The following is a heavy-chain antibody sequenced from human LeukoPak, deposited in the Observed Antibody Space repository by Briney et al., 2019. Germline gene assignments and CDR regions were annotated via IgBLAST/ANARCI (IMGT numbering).Heavy chain of an antibody. CDR2: ISSTSSHT. CDR3: GSQDIVAATGAELDY. CDR1: GFTFSSQA. J-gene: IGHJ4*02. D-gene: IGHD5-12*01. Sequence: GGSLRLSCVASGFTFSSQAMNWVRQAPGKGLEWVSSISSTSSHTYYAESVEGRFTISRDNAKNSLYLQMKSLRAEDTAVYYCGSQDIVAATGAELDYWGQGTLVTVSS. V-gene: IGHV3-21*01.